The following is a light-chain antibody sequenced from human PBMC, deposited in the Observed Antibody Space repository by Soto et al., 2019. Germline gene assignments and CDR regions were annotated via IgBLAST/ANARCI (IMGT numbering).Light chain of an antibody. Sequence: AIRMTQSPSSLSASTRDRVTITCRASQGISSYLAWYQQKPGKAPKLLIYAASTLQSGVPSRFSGSGSGTDFTLTICCLQSEDFATYYCQQYYSYPLKTFGQGTKVDIK. CDR1: QGISSY. V-gene: IGKV1-8*01. CDR2: AAS. J-gene: IGKJ1*01. CDR3: QQYYSYPLKT.